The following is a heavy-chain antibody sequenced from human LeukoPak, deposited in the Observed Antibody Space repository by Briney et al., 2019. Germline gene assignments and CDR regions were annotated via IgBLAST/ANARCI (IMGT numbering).Heavy chain of an antibody. CDR2: ISGSGGST. D-gene: IGHD3-22*01. CDR3: ASYDSSGYYHYFDY. Sequence: GGSLRLSCAASGFTFRSYAMSWVRQAPGKGLEWVSGISGSGGSTDYADALKGRFTISRDNSKNTLYMQMNSLRAEDTAVYYCASYDSSGYYHYFDYWGQGTLVTVSS. J-gene: IGHJ4*02. CDR1: GFTFRSYA. V-gene: IGHV3-23*01.